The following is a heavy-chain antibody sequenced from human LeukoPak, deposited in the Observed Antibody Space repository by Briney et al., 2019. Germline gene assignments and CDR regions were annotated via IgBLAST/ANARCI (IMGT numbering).Heavy chain of an antibody. CDR3: ARDREAWELDAFDI. Sequence: SETLSLTCTVSGGSTSSSSYYWGWIRQPPGKGLEWIGSIYYSGSTYYNPSLKSRVTISIDTSKNQFSLKLSSMTAADTALYYCARDREAWELDAFDIWGQGTMVTISS. V-gene: IGHV4-39*07. D-gene: IGHD1-26*01. CDR2: IYYSGST. CDR1: GGSTSSSSYY. J-gene: IGHJ3*02.